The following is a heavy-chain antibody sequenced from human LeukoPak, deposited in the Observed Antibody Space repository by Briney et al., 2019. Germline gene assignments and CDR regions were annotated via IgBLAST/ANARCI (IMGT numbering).Heavy chain of an antibody. CDR2: ISSSGSTI. Sequence: KAGGSLRLSCAASGFTFSDYYMSWIRQAPGKGLEWVSYISSSGSTIYHADSVKGRFTISRDSAKNSLYLQMNSLRAEDTAVYYCARDIYDSSGDAFDIWGQGTMVTVSS. CDR3: ARDIYDSSGDAFDI. D-gene: IGHD3-22*01. CDR1: GFTFSDYY. V-gene: IGHV3-11*04. J-gene: IGHJ3*02.